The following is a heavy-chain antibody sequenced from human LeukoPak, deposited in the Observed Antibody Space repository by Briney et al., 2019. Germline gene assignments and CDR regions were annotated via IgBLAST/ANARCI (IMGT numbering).Heavy chain of an antibody. CDR1: GFTFSSYW. CDR2: INHNGNVN. Sequence: PGGSLRLSCAASGFTFSSYWMNWARQAPGKGLEWVASINHNGNVNYYVDSVKGRFTISRDNSKNTLYLQMNSLRAEDTAVYYCARGGGSSFDYWGQGTLVTVSS. D-gene: IGHD6-6*01. CDR3: ARGGGSSFDY. J-gene: IGHJ4*02. V-gene: IGHV3-7*01.